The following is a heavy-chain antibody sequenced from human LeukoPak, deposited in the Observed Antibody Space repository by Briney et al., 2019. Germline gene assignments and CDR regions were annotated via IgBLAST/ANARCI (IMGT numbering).Heavy chain of an antibody. CDR1: GFTFSSYS. Sequence: GGSLRLSCAASGFTFSSYSMNWVRQAPGKGLEWVSYISSSSSTIYYADSVKGRFTISRDNAKNSLYLQMNSLRAEDTAVYYCARFRILDYRRNWIDPWGQGTLVTVSS. D-gene: IGHD1-14*01. CDR2: ISSSSSTI. J-gene: IGHJ5*02. CDR3: ARFRILDYRRNWIDP. V-gene: IGHV3-48*01.